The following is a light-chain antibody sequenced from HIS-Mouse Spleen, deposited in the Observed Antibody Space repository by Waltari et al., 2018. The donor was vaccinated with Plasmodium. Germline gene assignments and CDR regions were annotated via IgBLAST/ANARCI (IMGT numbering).Light chain of an antibody. J-gene: IGLJ1*01. CDR3: TSRDSSGNHYV. CDR2: GKN. CDR1: SLRSYY. V-gene: IGLV3-19*01. Sequence: SSELTQDPAVSVALGQTVRITCHGDSLRSYYASWYQQKPGQAPVLVIYGKNNRPSGSPDRFSGSSSGNTASLTITGAQAEDEADYYCTSRDSSGNHYVFGTGTKVTVL.